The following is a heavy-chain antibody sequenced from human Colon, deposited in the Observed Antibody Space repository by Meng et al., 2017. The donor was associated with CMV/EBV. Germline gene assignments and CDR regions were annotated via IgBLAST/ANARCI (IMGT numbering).Heavy chain of an antibody. CDR2: IQSYGNT. Sequence: ESGPRLGSPSETLSLTCCVSGAPVINFFCGWARQSPGMRLEWIWRIQSYGNTYYNPSLKSRVTVSQDTSKNQISLRLRSVTAADTAVYYCATGSGDFDHWGQGTLVTVSS. CDR3: ATGSGDFDH. CDR1: GAPVINFF. D-gene: IGHD1-26*01. V-gene: IGHV4-4*07. J-gene: IGHJ4*02.